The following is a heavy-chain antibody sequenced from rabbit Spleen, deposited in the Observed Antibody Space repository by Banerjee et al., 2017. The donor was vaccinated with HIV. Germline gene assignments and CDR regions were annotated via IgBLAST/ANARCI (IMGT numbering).Heavy chain of an antibody. CDR3: ARDTSSSFSSYGMDL. Sequence: QSLEESGGGLVKPEASLTLTCTASGFTFSSGYWICWVRQAPGKGLEWIACIYVDSGNSYYASWAKGRFTLSKTSSTTVTLQMTSLTAADTATYFCARDTSSSFSSYGMDLWGPGTLVTVS. CDR1: GFTFSSGYW. D-gene: IGHD1-1*01. J-gene: IGHJ6*01. CDR2: IYVDSGNS. V-gene: IGHV1S40*01.